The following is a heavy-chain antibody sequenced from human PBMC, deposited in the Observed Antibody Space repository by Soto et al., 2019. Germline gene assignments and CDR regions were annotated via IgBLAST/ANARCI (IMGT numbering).Heavy chain of an antibody. Sequence: ASVKVSCKASGYTFTSYYMHWVRQAPGQGLEWMGIINPSGGSTSYAQKFQGRVTMTRDTSTSTVYMELSSLRSEDTAVYYCASSAGHPGDFFYYNGMDVWGQGTTVTVSS. CDR1: GYTFTSYY. D-gene: IGHD3-10*01. CDR3: ASSAGHPGDFFYYNGMDV. J-gene: IGHJ6*02. CDR2: INPSGGST. V-gene: IGHV1-46*01.